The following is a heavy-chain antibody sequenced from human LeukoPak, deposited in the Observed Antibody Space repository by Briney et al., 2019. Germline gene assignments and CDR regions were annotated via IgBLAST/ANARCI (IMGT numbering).Heavy chain of an antibody. Sequence: AGGSLRLSCAASGFTLSHYYMTWIRQAPGKGLEWLSCISSSGDTIYYADSVKGRFTVSRDNAENSLYLQMNSLRAEDAAMYYCARQGSEIDYWGQGTLVTVSS. J-gene: IGHJ4*02. CDR1: GFTLSHYY. V-gene: IGHV3-11*01. CDR2: ISSSGDTI. CDR3: ARQGSEIDY.